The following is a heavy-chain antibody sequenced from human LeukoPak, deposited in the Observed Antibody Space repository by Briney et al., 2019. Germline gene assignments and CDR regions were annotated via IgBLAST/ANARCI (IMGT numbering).Heavy chain of an antibody. CDR3: ARSQTGGTFDY. D-gene: IGHD1-26*01. Sequence: SPGLSLTFVISGDSVSSNSAGWNWIRQSPSRGLEWLGSTYYRSKWSNDYAVSVKSRTTINPDTSKNQFSLQLNFVTAEETAVYYCARSQTGGTFDYWGQGALVTVSS. V-gene: IGHV6-1*01. CDR1: GDSVSSNSAG. J-gene: IGHJ4*02. CDR2: TYYRSKWSN.